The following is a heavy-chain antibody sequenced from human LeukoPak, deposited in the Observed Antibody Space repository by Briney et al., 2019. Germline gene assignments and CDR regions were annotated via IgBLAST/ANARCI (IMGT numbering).Heavy chain of an antibody. CDR3: AKGIHYYDSSGYYY. V-gene: IGHV3-30*04. D-gene: IGHD3-22*01. CDR2: IWFDGSNK. Sequence: GRSLRLSCAASGFTFSSYAMHWVRQAPGKGLEWVAVIWFDGSNKYYADSVKGRFTISRDNSKNTLYLQMNSLRAEDTAVYYCAKGIHYYDSSGYYYWGQGTLVTVSS. CDR1: GFTFSSYA. J-gene: IGHJ4*02.